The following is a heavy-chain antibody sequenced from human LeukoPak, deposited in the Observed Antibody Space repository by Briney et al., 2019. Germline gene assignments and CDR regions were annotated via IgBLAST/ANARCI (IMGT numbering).Heavy chain of an antibody. Sequence: GGSLRLSCAASGFTVSSYSMNWVRQASWKGLESVSYISSSSSTIYYADSVKGRFTISRDNAKNSLYLQMNSLRAEDTAVYYCASLISIAARPGAFDYWGQGTLVTVSS. CDR3: ASLISIAARPGAFDY. V-gene: IGHV3-48*01. J-gene: IGHJ4*02. CDR1: GFTVSSYS. D-gene: IGHD6-6*01. CDR2: ISSSSSTI.